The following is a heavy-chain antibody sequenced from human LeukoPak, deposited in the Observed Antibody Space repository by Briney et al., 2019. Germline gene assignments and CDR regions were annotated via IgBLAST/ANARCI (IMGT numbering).Heavy chain of an antibody. Sequence: GGSLRLSCAASGFTFSSYSMNWVRQAPGKGLEWVSSISSSSSYIYYADSVKGRFTISRDNAKNSLYLQMNSLRAEDTAVYYCARVLNYYDSSGYYYYWGQGTLVTVSS. D-gene: IGHD3-22*01. CDR3: ARVLNYYDSSGYYYY. V-gene: IGHV3-21*01. J-gene: IGHJ4*02. CDR1: GFTFSSYS. CDR2: ISSSSSYI.